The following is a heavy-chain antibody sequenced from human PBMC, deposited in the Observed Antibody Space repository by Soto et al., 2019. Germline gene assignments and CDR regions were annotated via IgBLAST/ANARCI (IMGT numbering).Heavy chain of an antibody. CDR3: AKDPMNYYDSSGPRDFQH. Sequence: PGGSLRLSCAASGFTFSSYAMSWVRQAPGKGLEWVSAISGSGGSTYYADSVKGRFTISSDNSKNTLYLQMNSLRAEDTAVYYCAKDPMNYYDSSGPRDFQHWGQGTLVTVSS. CDR1: GFTFSSYA. J-gene: IGHJ1*01. CDR2: ISGSGGST. D-gene: IGHD3-22*01. V-gene: IGHV3-23*01.